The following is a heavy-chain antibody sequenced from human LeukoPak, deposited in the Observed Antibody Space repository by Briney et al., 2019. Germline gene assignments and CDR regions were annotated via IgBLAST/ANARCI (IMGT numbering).Heavy chain of an antibody. Sequence: GGSLRLSCAASGFTFSSYAMSWVRQAPGKGLERVSAISGSGGSTYYADSVKGRFTISRDNSKNTLYLQMNSLRAEDTAVYYCAKDPGPRLRDNWFDPWGQGTLVTVSS. CDR2: ISGSGGST. CDR3: AKDPGPRLRDNWFDP. D-gene: IGHD4-17*01. V-gene: IGHV3-23*01. CDR1: GFTFSSYA. J-gene: IGHJ5*02.